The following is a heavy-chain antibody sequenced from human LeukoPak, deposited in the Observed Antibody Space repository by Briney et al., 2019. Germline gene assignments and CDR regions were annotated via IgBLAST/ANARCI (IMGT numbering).Heavy chain of an antibody. CDR1: GFTFRTYT. V-gene: IGHV3-23*01. Sequence: GGSLRLSCAASGFTFRTYTMNWIRQAPGEGLQWVSAISGSADGTYYSDSVKGRFTISRDNSNNPLYLQMHSLRVEDTDIYYCARDPSSLSMDVWGKGTTVTVSS. CDR3: ARDPSSLSMDV. CDR2: ISGSADGT. J-gene: IGHJ6*04.